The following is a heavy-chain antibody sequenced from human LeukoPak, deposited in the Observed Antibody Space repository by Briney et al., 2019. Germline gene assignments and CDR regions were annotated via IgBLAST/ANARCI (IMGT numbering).Heavy chain of an antibody. CDR1: GGSNSSYY. D-gene: IGHD3-10*01. J-gene: IGHJ4*02. CDR2: IYYSGST. Sequence: SETLSLTCTVSGGSNSSYYWSWIRQPPGKGLEWIGYIYYSGSTNYNPSLKSRVTISVDTSKNQFSLKLSSVTAADTAVYYCARAGRFGELGVYYFDYWGQGTLVTVSS. CDR3: ARAGRFGELGVYYFDY. V-gene: IGHV4-59*01.